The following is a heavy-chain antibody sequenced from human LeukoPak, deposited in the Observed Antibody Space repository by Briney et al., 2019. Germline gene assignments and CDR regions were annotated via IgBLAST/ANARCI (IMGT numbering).Heavy chain of an antibody. V-gene: IGHV1-2*02. Sequence: GASVKVSCKASGYTFTGYYMHWVRQAPGQGLEWMGWINPNSGGTNYAQKFQGRVTMTRDTSISTAYMELSRLRSDDTAVYYCARDLYHSSSWDFDYRGQGTLVTVSS. CDR3: ARDLYHSSSWDFDY. D-gene: IGHD6-13*01. J-gene: IGHJ4*02. CDR2: INPNSGGT. CDR1: GYTFTGYY.